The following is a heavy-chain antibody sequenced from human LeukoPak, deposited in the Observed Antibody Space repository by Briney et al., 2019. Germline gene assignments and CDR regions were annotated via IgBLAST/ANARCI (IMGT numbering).Heavy chain of an antibody. CDR1: GFTFNNYG. CDR3: AKDSKVAAAGYFFDY. CDR2: IATDGRDK. Sequence: GGALRLSCAASGFTFNNYGMHWVRQAPGKGLEWVAVIATDGRDKKYADSVKGRFTISRDNSKNTLYLEMNSLRPEDTAVYHCAKDSKVAAAGYFFDYWGQGTLVTVSS. V-gene: IGHV3-30*18. D-gene: IGHD6-13*01. J-gene: IGHJ4*02.